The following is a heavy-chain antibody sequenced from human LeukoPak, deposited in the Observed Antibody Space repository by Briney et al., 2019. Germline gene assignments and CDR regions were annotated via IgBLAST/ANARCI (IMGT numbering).Heavy chain of an antibody. Sequence: GGSLRLSCAASGFTFSSYAMSWVRQAPGKGLEWVSAISGSGGSTFYADSVKGRFTISRDNSKNTLYLQMNSLRAEDTAVYYCAKVKSSGWYYFDYWGQGTLVTVSS. V-gene: IGHV3-23*01. D-gene: IGHD6-19*01. CDR1: GFTFSSYA. J-gene: IGHJ4*02. CDR3: AKVKSSGWYYFDY. CDR2: ISGSGGST.